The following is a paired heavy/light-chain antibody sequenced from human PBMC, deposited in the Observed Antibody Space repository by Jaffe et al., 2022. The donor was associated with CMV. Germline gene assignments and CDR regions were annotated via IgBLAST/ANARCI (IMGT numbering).Heavy chain of an antibody. D-gene: IGHD2-8*01. CDR2: ISSSGSTI. V-gene: IGHV3-11*01. CDR3: ARDTPGCTNGVCNHYYYGMDV. J-gene: IGHJ6*02. CDR1: GFTFSDYY. Sequence: QVQLVESGGGLVKPGGSLRLSCAASGFTFSDYYMSWIRQAPGKGLEWVSYISSSGSTIYYADSVKGRFTISRDNAKNSLYLQMNSLRAEDTAVYYCARDTPGCTNGVCNHYYYGMDVWGQGTTVTVSS.
Light chain of an antibody. CDR1: QDISNY. Sequence: DIQMTQSPSSLSASVGDRVTITCQASQDISNYLNWYQQKPGKAPKLLIYDASNLETGVPSRFSGSGSGTDFTFTISSLQPEDIATYYCQQYETFGQGTKVEIK. V-gene: IGKV1-33*01. CDR2: DAS. J-gene: IGKJ1*01. CDR3: QQYET.